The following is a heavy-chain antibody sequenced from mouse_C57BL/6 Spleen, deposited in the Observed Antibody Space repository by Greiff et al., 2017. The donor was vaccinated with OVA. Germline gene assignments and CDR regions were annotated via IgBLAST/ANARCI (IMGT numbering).Heavy chain of an antibody. CDR2: ISYDGSN. Sequence: DVKLQESGPGLVKPSQSLSLTCSVTGYSITSGYYWNWIRQFPGNKLEWMGYISYDGSNNYNPSLKNRISITRDTSKNQFFLKLNSVTTEDTATYNCARDRLFDYWGQGTTLTVSS. CDR3: ARDRLFDY. CDR1: GYSITSGYY. V-gene: IGHV3-6*01. J-gene: IGHJ2*01.